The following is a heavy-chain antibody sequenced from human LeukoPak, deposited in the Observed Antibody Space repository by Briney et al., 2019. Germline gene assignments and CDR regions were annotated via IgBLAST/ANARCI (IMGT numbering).Heavy chain of an antibody. CDR1: GFTFSSYA. CDR2: IIDSGIST. D-gene: IGHD1-20*01. Sequence: GGSLRPSCAASGFTFSSYAMSWVRQAPGKGLEWVSVIIDSGISTYYADSVKGRFTISRDNSKDTLYLQMNSLRAEDTALYYCAKGHNWNPGAWYFDLWGRGTLVTVSS. V-gene: IGHV3-23*01. J-gene: IGHJ2*01. CDR3: AKGHNWNPGAWYFDL.